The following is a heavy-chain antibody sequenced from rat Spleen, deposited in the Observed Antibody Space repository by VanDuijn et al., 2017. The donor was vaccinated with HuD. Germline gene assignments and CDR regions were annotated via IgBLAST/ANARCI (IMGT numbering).Heavy chain of an antibody. CDR2: INTESGST. V-gene: IGHV1-43*01. CDR1: GYMFTSYY. J-gene: IGHJ2*01. CDR3: AREGNSGSDY. D-gene: IGHD4-4*01. Sequence: QIQLQQSGAELAKPGSSVKNSCKASGYMFTSYYISWIKQTTGQGLEYIGYINTESGSTHYNEKFKGKATLTVDKSSSTAFLQLSSLTPDDSAVYYCAREGNSGSDYWGQGVMVTVSS.